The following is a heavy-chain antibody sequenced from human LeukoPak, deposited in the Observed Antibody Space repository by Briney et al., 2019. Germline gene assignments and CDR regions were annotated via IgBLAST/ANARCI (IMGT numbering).Heavy chain of an antibody. CDR3: ARVGWGSSMDFNY. CDR2: SSAYTGNT. Sequence: ASVKVFCEASGYTFSNYAISWVRQAPGQGLEWMGWSSAYTGNTNYAQNLQGRVTMTTDTSTSTAYMELRSLTSDDTAVYYCARVGWGSSMDFNYWGQGTLVTVSS. V-gene: IGHV1-18*01. D-gene: IGHD6-6*01. CDR1: GYTFSNYA. J-gene: IGHJ4*02.